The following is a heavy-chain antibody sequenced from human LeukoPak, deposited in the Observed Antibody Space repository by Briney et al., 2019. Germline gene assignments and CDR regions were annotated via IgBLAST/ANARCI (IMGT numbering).Heavy chain of an antibody. V-gene: IGHV1-18*01. CDR2: ISAYNGNT. J-gene: IGHJ4*02. Sequence: ASVRVSCKASGYTFTSYGISWVRQAPGQGLEWMGWISAYNGNTNYAQKPQGRVTMTTDTSTSTAYMELRSLRSDDTAVYYCARGTRRITMIVVVPEGDYWGQGTLVTVSS. CDR3: ARGTRRITMIVVVPEGDY. CDR1: GYTFTSYG. D-gene: IGHD3-22*01.